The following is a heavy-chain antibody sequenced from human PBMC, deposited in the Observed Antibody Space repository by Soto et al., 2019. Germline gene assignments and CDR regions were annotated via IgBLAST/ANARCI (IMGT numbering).Heavy chain of an antibody. V-gene: IGHV5-51*01. D-gene: IGHD6-19*01. CDR1: GYSFTSYW. Sequence: PGESLKISCKGSGYSFTSYWIGWVRQMPGKGLEWMGIIYPGDSDTRYSPSFQGQVTISADKSISTAYLQWSSLKASDTAMYYCARVGHDSSGWYGPPYYFDYWGQGTLVTVSS. J-gene: IGHJ4*02. CDR3: ARVGHDSSGWYGPPYYFDY. CDR2: IYPGDSDT.